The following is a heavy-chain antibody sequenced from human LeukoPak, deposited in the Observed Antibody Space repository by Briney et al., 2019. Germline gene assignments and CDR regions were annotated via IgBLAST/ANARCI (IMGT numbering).Heavy chain of an antibody. CDR2: ISGSGGST. Sequence: GGTLRLSCAASGFTFSSYGMSWVRQAPGKGLEWVSAISGSGGSTYYADSVKGRFTISRDNSKNTLYLQMNSLRAEDTAVYYCAKVPRYFDPYFDYWGQGTLVIVSS. D-gene: IGHD3-9*01. V-gene: IGHV3-23*01. CDR1: GFTFSSYG. CDR3: AKVPRYFDPYFDY. J-gene: IGHJ4*02.